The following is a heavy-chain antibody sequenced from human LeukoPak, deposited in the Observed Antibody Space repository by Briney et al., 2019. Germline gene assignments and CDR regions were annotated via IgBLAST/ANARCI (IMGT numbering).Heavy chain of an antibody. Sequence: SVKVSCKASGGTFSSYAISWVRQAPGQGLEWMGGIIPIFGTANYAQKFQGRVTITADESTSTAYMELSSLRSEDTAVYYCARDGSGLRPLYYMDVWGKGTTVTVSS. J-gene: IGHJ6*03. D-gene: IGHD3-10*01. CDR3: ARDGSGLRPLYYMDV. CDR1: GGTFSSYA. V-gene: IGHV1-69*13. CDR2: IIPIFGTA.